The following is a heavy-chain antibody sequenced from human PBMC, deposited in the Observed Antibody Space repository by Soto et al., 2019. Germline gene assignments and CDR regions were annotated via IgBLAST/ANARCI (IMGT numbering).Heavy chain of an antibody. CDR3: ASTRGY. CDR2: IKEDGSEK. J-gene: IGHJ4*02. V-gene: IGHV3-7*05. D-gene: IGHD3-3*01. CDR1: GFTFSSYW. Sequence: EVQLVESGGGLVQPGGSLRLSCAASGFTFSSYWMKWVRQAPGKGLEWVATIKEDGSEKYYVDSVKGRFTISRDSAKNSVHLQMNSLRVEDTAVYYCASTRGYWGQGTLVTVSS.